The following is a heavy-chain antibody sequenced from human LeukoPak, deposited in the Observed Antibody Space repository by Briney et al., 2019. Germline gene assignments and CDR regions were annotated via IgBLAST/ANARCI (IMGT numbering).Heavy chain of an antibody. D-gene: IGHD3-3*01. V-gene: IGHV4-59*01. CDR1: GGSISSYY. CDR2: TYHSGST. J-gene: IGHJ4*02. Sequence: PSETLSLTCTVSGGSISSYYWSWIRQPPGKGLEWIGYTYHSGSTNYNPSLQSRVTISVDTSKNQFSLNLNSVTAADTAVYYCARGVTNYDFWSGYYLNWGQGTLVTVSS. CDR3: ARGVTNYDFWSGYYLN.